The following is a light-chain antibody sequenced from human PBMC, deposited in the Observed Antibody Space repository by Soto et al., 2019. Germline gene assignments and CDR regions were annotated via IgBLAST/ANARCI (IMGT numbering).Light chain of an antibody. CDR1: SNDIGAYDY. CDR2: DVS. Sequence: QSVLTQPASVSGSPGQSITISCTGTSNDIGAYDYVSWYQQRPGKAPKLMIYDVSNRPSGVSARFSGSKSGNTASLAISGLQAEDEADYYSSSYAGTPLRVFGGGTKLTVL. J-gene: IGLJ2*01. V-gene: IGLV2-14*01. CDR3: SSYAGTPLRV.